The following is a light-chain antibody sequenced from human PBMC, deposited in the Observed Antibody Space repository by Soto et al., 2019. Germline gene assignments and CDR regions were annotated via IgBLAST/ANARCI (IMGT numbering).Light chain of an antibody. V-gene: IGKV3-15*01. CDR1: HSAASA. CDR2: DAS. Sequence: EIVLTQSPATLSVSPGERATLSCRASHSAASAVAWYQQKPGQAPRHLIYDASTRATGIPARFTGSGSATEFTLTISSLQSEDFAVYSCQQYRDWPLTFGGGTKVDVK. CDR3: QQYRDWPLT. J-gene: IGKJ4*01.